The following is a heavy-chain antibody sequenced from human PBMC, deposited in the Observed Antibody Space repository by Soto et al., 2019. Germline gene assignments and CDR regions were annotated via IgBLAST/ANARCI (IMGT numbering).Heavy chain of an antibody. J-gene: IGHJ4*02. V-gene: IGHV3-30*03. CDR3: ARSSGGSSWYPPDY. D-gene: IGHD6-13*01. Sequence: QVQLVESGGGVVQPGRSLRLSCAASGFTFSSYGMQWVRQSPGEGPEWVAIVANDGSNQYYAESVKGRFTISRDNSKTTVFLERDSLRPEDTAVYYWARSSGGSSWYPPDYWGQGTLVTVSS. CDR2: VANDGSNQ. CDR1: GFTFSSYG.